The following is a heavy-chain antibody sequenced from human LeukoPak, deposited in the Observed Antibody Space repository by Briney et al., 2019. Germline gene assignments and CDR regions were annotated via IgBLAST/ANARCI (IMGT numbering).Heavy chain of an antibody. Sequence: SETLSLTCTVSGGSLSNYYWSWIRQYPGQGLEWIGYIYYSGGTTYNPSLKSRVTISVDTSKNQFPLKLTSVTAADTAVYYCARAGGNRFDPWGQGILVTVSS. V-gene: IGHV4-59*01. CDR3: ARAGGNRFDP. J-gene: IGHJ5*02. CDR2: IYYSGGT. D-gene: IGHD3-10*01. CDR1: GGSLSNYY.